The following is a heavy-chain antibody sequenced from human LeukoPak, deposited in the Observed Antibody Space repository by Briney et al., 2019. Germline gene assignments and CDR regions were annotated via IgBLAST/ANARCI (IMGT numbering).Heavy chain of an antibody. CDR1: GGSISSSSYY. D-gene: IGHD5-18*01. J-gene: IGHJ4*02. CDR3: ARKAYSYGYALDS. CDR2: IYYSGST. V-gene: IGHV4-39*01. Sequence: SETLSLTCTVSGGSISSSSYYWGWIRQPPGKGLEWIGSIYYSGSTYYNPSLKSRVTISVDTSKNQFSLKLSSVTAADTAVYYCARKAYSYGYALDSWGQGTLVIVSS.